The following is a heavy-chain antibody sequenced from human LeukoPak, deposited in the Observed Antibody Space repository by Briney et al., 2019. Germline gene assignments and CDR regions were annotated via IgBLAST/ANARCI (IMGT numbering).Heavy chain of an antibody. CDR1: GGSISSYY. J-gene: IGHJ5*02. V-gene: IGHV4-59*01. Sequence: SETLSLTCTVSGGSISSYYWSWIRQPPGKGLEWIGYIYYSGSTNYNPSLKSRVNISVDTSKNQFSLKLSSVTAADTAVYYCARVPRGGYSYSNWFDPWGQGTLVTVSS. CDR3: ARVPRGGYSYSNWFDP. CDR2: IYYSGST. D-gene: IGHD5-18*01.